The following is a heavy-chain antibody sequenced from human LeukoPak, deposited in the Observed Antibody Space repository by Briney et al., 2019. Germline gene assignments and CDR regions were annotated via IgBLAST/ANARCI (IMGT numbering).Heavy chain of an antibody. V-gene: IGHV3-74*01. CDR1: GFTFSTYW. Sequence: GGSLRRSCAASGFTFSTYWMHWVRQAPGTGLVWVSRINSDGSSTTYADSVKGRFTISRDNAKNTLSLQMNSLRAEDTAVYYCTRQQLDAFDIWGPGTMVTVSS. CDR3: TRQQLDAFDI. J-gene: IGHJ3*02. D-gene: IGHD6-13*01. CDR2: INSDGSST.